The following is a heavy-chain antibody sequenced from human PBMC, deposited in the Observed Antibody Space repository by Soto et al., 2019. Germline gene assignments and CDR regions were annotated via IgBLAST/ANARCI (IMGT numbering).Heavy chain of an antibody. CDR3: TRGGTSATYWGLFEY. D-gene: IGHD7-27*01. CDR1: GFTFSNYW. Sequence: RLSCAASGFTFSNYWIHWVRQAPGKGLVWVSRINGDGSTTTYADFVKGRFTISRDNAKNTLYLQMDSLGADDTAVYYCTRGGTSATYWGLFEYLGQGALVTVCS. V-gene: IGHV3-74*01. J-gene: IGHJ4*02. CDR2: INGDGSTT.